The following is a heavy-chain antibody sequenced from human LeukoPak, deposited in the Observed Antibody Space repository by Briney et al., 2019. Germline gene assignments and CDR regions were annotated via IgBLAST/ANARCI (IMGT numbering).Heavy chain of an antibody. J-gene: IGHJ4*02. Sequence: GGSLRLSCVPSAFSFSTYEMSWVRPAPGEGREWASYISSSGRTIYYADSVKGRFTISRDNSKTSLYLQMNSLRAEDTAVYYCARDSSTCSTTSCAFDYWGQGTLVTVSS. CDR3: ARDSSTCSTTSCAFDY. D-gene: IGHD2-2*01. CDR2: ISSSGRTI. CDR1: AFSFSTYE. V-gene: IGHV3-48*03.